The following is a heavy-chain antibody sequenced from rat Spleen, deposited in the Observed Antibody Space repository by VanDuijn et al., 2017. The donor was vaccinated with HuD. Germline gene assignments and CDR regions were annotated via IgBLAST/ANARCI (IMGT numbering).Heavy chain of an antibody. CDR2: ISPSGGTT. CDR3: AKKGTYYGYLYVMDA. D-gene: IGHD1-9*01. V-gene: IGHV5-19*01. CDR1: GFTFSNYD. J-gene: IGHJ4*01. Sequence: EVQLVESGGGLVQPGRSLKLSCAASGFTFSNYDMHWIRQAPTKGLEGVASISPSGGTTYYPDSVKGRFTISRDNAKSTLYLQMDSLRSEDTATYYCAKKGTYYGYLYVMDAWGQGASVTVSS.